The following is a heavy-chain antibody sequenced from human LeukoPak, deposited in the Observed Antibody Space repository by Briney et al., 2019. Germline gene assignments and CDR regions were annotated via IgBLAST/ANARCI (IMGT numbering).Heavy chain of an antibody. CDR1: GASINNYY. D-gene: IGHD2-2*01. CDR2: IYTNGST. J-gene: IGHJ3*02. Sequence: PSETLSLTCSVSGASINNYYWSWTRQSAEKGLEWIGRIYTNGSTKYNPSLKTRINTSADMSKNQFSLKLTSVTAADTALYYCARDGGIVVPAAPAVFDIWGQGTMVTVSS. CDR3: ARDGGIVVPAAPAVFDI. V-gene: IGHV4-4*07.